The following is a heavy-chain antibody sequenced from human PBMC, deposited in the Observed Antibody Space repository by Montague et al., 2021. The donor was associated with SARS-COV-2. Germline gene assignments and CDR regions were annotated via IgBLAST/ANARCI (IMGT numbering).Heavy chain of an antibody. Sequence: SETLSLTCTVSGGSVSSCGYYWRWICQPPGKGSECNGYIYYSGSTNYNPSLKSRVTISLDTSKNQFSLKLTTVTAADTAVYYCARVSLAAAATRRGCWGEGTLVTVSS. CDR2: IYYSGST. CDR1: GGSVSSCGYY. V-gene: IGHV4-61*08. J-gene: IGHJ4*02. CDR3: ARVSLAAAATRRGC. D-gene: IGHD6-13*01.